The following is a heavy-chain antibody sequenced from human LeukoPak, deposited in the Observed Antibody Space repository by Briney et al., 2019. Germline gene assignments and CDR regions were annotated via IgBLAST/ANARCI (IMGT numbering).Heavy chain of an antibody. D-gene: IGHD3-22*01. Sequence: PGGSLRLSCAASGFTFSSYSMNWVRQAPGKGLEWVSSISSSSSYIYYADSVKGRFTISRDNAKNSLYLQMNSLRAEDTAVYYCARMPMGYYDSSGYPRGFYMDVWGKGTTVTISS. CDR1: GFTFSSYS. CDR2: ISSSSSYI. CDR3: ARMPMGYYDSSGYPRGFYMDV. V-gene: IGHV3-21*01. J-gene: IGHJ6*03.